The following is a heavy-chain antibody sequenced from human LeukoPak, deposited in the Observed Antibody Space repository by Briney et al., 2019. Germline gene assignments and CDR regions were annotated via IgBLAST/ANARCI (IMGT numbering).Heavy chain of an antibody. CDR1: GFTFSSYG. D-gene: IGHD5-18*01. Sequence: TGGSLRLSCAASGFTFSSYGMHWGRQAPGKGLEWVAFIRYDGSNKYYADSVKGRFTISRDNSKNTLYLQMNSLRAEDTAVYYCAKTEKGYSYGNDAFDIWGQGTMVTVSS. V-gene: IGHV3-30*02. CDR2: IRYDGSNK. CDR3: AKTEKGYSYGNDAFDI. J-gene: IGHJ3*02.